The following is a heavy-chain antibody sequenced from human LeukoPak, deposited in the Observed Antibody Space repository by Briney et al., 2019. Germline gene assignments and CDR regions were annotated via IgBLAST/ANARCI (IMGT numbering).Heavy chain of an antibody. CDR3: ARGILYGSGSYRTV. CDR2: MNPNSDNT. D-gene: IGHD3-10*01. V-gene: IGHV1-8*01. CDR1: GYTFTSYD. Sequence: GASVKVSCKASGYTFTSYDINWVRQATGQGLEWMGWMNPNSDNTGYAQKFQGRVTMTGNTSISTAYMELSSLRSEDTAVYYCARGILYGSGSYRTVWGQGTLVTVSS. J-gene: IGHJ1*01.